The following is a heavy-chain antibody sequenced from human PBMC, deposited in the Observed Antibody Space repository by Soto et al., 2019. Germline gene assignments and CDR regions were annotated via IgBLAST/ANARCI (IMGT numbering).Heavy chain of an antibody. D-gene: IGHD6-6*01. J-gene: IGHJ4*02. CDR1: GYTFTTYA. Sequence: QVQLVQAGAEVKKPGASVKGSCKASGYTFTTYAISWVRQAPGQGLEWMGRISTYNGNTKYAQKLQGRVTMTTDTSTSTAYMELRSLRSDDTAVYYCARDPQYSTSSQVFDSWGQGTLVTVSS. CDR2: ISTYNGNT. CDR3: ARDPQYSTSSQVFDS. V-gene: IGHV1-18*01.